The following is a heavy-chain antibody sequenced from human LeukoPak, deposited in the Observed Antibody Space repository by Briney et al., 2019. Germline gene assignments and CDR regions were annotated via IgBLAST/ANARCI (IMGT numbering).Heavy chain of an antibody. CDR3: ARDPEDLYFYMDV. V-gene: IGHV3-30-3*01. J-gene: IGHJ6*03. D-gene: IGHD3-16*01. CDR2: ITYDASKK. CDR1: GFHFDSYS. Sequence: PGRSLRLSCASSGFHFDSYSMHWVRQAPGKGLEWVAVITYDASKKYYADSVNGRFTISRDSSTVYLQMNSLRHEDSAVYYCARDPEDLYFYMDVWGKGTRVTVSS.